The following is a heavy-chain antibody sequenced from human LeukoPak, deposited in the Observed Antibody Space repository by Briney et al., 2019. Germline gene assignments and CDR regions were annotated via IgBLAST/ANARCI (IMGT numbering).Heavy chain of an antibody. CDR1: GYTFTSYG. CDR2: ISAYNGNT. J-gene: IGHJ5*02. V-gene: IGHV1-18*01. Sequence: ASVKVSCKASGYTFTSYGISWVRQAPGQGLEWMGWISAYNGNTNYAQELQGRVTMTTDTSTSTAYMELRSLRSDDTAVYYCARDWGYCSSTSCYSYNWFDPWGQGTLVTVSS. D-gene: IGHD2-2*01. CDR3: ARDWGYCSSTSCYSYNWFDP.